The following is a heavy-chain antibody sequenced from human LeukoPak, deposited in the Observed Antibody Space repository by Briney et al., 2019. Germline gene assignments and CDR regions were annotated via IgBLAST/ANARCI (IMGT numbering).Heavy chain of an antibody. CDR3: AREGNGYYDILTGYYDY. Sequence: GGSLRLSCAASGFTFSDHYMDWVRQAPGKGLEWDGRTRNKANSHTTEYAASVKGRFTISRDDSKNSLYLQMNSLKTEDTAVYYCAREGNGYYDILTGYYDYWGQGTLVTVSS. CDR2: TRNKANSHTT. D-gene: IGHD3-9*01. CDR1: GFTFSDHY. J-gene: IGHJ4*02. V-gene: IGHV3-72*01.